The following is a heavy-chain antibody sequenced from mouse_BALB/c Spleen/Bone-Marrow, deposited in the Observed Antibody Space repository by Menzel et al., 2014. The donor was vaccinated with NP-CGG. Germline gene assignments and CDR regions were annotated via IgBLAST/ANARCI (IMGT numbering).Heavy chain of an antibody. Sequence: VHLQQPGTVLARPGASVKMSCKASGYTFTSYWMHWVKQRPGQDLEWIGAIYPGNSDTSYNQKFKGKAKLTAVTSTSTAYMELSSLTYEDSAVYYCTSDYDDYWGQGTTLTVSS. V-gene: IGHV1-5*01. CDR3: TSDYDDY. J-gene: IGHJ2*01. D-gene: IGHD2-4*01. CDR1: GYTFTSYW. CDR2: IYPGNSDT.